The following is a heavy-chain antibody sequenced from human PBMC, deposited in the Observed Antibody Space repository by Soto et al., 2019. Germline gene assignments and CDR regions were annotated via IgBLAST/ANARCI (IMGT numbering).Heavy chain of an antibody. J-gene: IGHJ4*02. CDR3: ARVEGYCISTSCRPGEFDY. D-gene: IGHD2-2*01. CDR2: IIPIFGTA. CDR1: GGTFSSYA. Sequence: GASVKXSCKASGGTFSSYAISWVRQAPGQGLEWMGGIIPIFGTANYAQKFQGRVTITADESTSTAYMELSSLRSEDTAVYYCARVEGYCISTSCRPGEFDYWGQGTLVTVSS. V-gene: IGHV1-69*13.